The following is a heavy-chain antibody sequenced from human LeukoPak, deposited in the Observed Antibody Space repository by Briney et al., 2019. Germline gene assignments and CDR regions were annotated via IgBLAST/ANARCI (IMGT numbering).Heavy chain of an antibody. D-gene: IGHD5-12*01. CDR3: ATLYGGSTDY. Sequence: GGSLRLSCAVSGFTFSSYWMNWVRQAPGKGLVWVSRIKPDGGSMSYADSVQGRFTISRDNAKNTLYLQMNSLRAEDTAVYYCATLYGGSTDYWGQGTLVTVSS. CDR2: IKPDGGSM. CDR1: GFTFSSYW. J-gene: IGHJ4*02. V-gene: IGHV3-74*01.